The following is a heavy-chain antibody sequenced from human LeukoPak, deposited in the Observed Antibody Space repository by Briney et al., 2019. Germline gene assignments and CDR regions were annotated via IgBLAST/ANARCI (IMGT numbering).Heavy chain of an antibody. CDR3: ARVGYCSGGSCEGLDY. J-gene: IGHJ4*02. D-gene: IGHD2-15*01. V-gene: IGHV3-23*01. Sequence: GGSLRLSCAASGFTFSSYAMSWVRQAPGKGLEWVSAISGSGGSTYYADSVKGRFTISRDNSKNTLYLQMNSLRAEDTAVYYCARVGYCSGGSCEGLDYWGQGTLVTVSS. CDR1: GFTFSSYA. CDR2: ISGSGGST.